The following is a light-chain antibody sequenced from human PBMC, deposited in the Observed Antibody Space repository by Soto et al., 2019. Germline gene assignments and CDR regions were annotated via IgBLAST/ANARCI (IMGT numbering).Light chain of an antibody. Sequence: QSVLTQPPSLSGAPGQRVTISCTGSSSNIGAGYDVHWYQQLPGTAPKLLIYGNSNRPSGVPDRFSGPKSGTSASLAITGLQAEDEADYYCQSYDSSLSGSRVFGTGTKVTVL. CDR2: GNS. V-gene: IGLV1-40*01. CDR3: QSYDSSLSGSRV. J-gene: IGLJ1*01. CDR1: SSNIGAGYD.